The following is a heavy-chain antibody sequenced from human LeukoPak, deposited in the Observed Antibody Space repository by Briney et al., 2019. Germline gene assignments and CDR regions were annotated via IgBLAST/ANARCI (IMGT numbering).Heavy chain of an antibody. V-gene: IGHV1-69*13. J-gene: IGHJ6*02. CDR1: GGTFSSYA. CDR2: IIPIFGTA. Sequence: ASVKVSCKASGGTFSSYAISWVRQAPGQGLEWMGGIIPIFGTAYYAQKFQGRVTITADESTSTAYMELSSLRSEDTAVYYCARSPLSSRWYMYYYGMDVWGQGTTVTVSS. CDR3: ARSPLSSRWYMYYYGMDV. D-gene: IGHD6-13*01.